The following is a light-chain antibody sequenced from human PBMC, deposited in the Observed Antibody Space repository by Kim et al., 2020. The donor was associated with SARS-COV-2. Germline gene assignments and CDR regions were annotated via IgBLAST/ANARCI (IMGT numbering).Light chain of an antibody. CDR2: KAS. J-gene: IGKJ1*01. CDR1: QNITMR. CDR3: QQYDTYPWT. V-gene: IGKV1-5*03. Sequence: ASVGDRDTPTCRGSQNITMRFAWYQQKPGKAPKVLISKASTLESGVPSTFSGSGSGTDFTLTISRLQPDDFATYYCQQYDTYPWTFGQGTKVDIK.